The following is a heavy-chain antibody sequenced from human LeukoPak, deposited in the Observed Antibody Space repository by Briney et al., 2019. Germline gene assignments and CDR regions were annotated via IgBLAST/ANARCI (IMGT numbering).Heavy chain of an antibody. CDR1: GDSISSYY. J-gene: IGHJ4*02. CDR3: AREGRQDYVYFDC. CDR2: INYSGNT. D-gene: IGHD4-17*01. V-gene: IGHV4-59*01. Sequence: SQTLSLTCTVSGDSISSYYWSWNRQPPGKGLEWMGYINYSGNTNYNPSLKSRVTISVDTSKNQFSLRLTSVTAADTAVYYCAREGRQDYVYFDCWGQGTLVTVSS.